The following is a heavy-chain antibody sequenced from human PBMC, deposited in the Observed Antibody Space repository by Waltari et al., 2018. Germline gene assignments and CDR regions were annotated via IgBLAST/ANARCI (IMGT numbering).Heavy chain of an antibody. V-gene: IGHV4-38-2*01. Sequence: QVQLQESGPGLVKPSETLSLTCAVSGYSISSGYYWGWIRQPPGKGLEWIGSIYHSGSTYYNPSLKSRVTISVDTSKNQFSLKLSSVTAADTAVYYCARQSYYDSSGPDYWGQGTLVTVSS. CDR2: IYHSGST. D-gene: IGHD3-22*01. J-gene: IGHJ4*02. CDR1: GYSISSGYY. CDR3: ARQSYYDSSGPDY.